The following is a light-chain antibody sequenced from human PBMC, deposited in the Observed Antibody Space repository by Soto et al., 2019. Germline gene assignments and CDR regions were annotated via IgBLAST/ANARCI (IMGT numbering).Light chain of an antibody. CDR1: QSVSSY. Sequence: EIVLTQSPGTLSLSPGERATLSCRASQSVSSYLAWYQQKPGQAPRLLIYDASNRATGIPARFSGSGSGTDFTLTISSLEPEDFAVYYCQHYNYWPYTFGQGTKVDIK. V-gene: IGKV3-11*01. CDR3: QHYNYWPYT. J-gene: IGKJ2*01. CDR2: DAS.